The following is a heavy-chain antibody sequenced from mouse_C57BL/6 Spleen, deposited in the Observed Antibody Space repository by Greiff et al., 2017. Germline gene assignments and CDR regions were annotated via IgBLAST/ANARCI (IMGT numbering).Heavy chain of an antibody. J-gene: IGHJ4*01. Sequence: VQLQQSGAELVRPGSSVKMSCKTSGYTFTSYGINWVKPRTGQGLEWIGYIYIGHGYTEYNEKFKGKAPLTSDTSSSTAYMQLSSLTSEDSSIYCCARRYSNYVGAMDYWGQGTSVTGSS. CDR3: ARRYSNYVGAMDY. V-gene: IGHV1-58*01. CDR2: IYIGHGYT. D-gene: IGHD2-5*01. CDR1: GYTFTSYG.